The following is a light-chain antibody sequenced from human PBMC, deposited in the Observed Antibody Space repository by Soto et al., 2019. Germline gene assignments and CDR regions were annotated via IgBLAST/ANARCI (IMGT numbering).Light chain of an antibody. CDR2: GAS. V-gene: IGKV3-15*01. Sequence: DIVLTQSPGTLSLSPGERATLSCRASQTITTLAWYQHKLGQAPRLLIYGASTRATDIPARFSGSGTGTEFTLTIISLHSEDFAVYYCQQYNSWVTWTVGQGTKVDIK. CDR1: QTITT. CDR3: QQYNSWVTWT. J-gene: IGKJ1*01.